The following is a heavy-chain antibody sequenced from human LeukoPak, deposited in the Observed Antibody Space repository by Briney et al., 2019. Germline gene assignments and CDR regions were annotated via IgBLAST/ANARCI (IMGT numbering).Heavy chain of an antibody. CDR1: GFTFSSYE. V-gene: IGHV3-48*03. CDR3: ARDGYDFDY. Sequence: PGGSLRLSCAASGFTFSSYEMNWVRQAPGKGLEWVSYISSSGGTIYYADSVKGRFTISRDNAKNSLYLQMNSLRAEDTAVYYCARDGYDFDYWGQGTLVTVSS. D-gene: IGHD1-1*01. J-gene: IGHJ4*02. CDR2: ISSSGGTI.